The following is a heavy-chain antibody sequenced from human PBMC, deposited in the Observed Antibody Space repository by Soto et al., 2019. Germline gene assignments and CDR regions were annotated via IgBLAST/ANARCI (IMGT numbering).Heavy chain of an antibody. Sequence: QVHLVQSGAEVKKPGASVKVSCKCSGYTFTSYGITWVRQAPGQGLEWMGWISAHNGNTDYAQKGQGRVTVTRDTSTSTAYMELRSMRSDDTAVYYCARGRYGDYWGQGARVTVSS. CDR3: ARGRYGDY. D-gene: IGHD1-1*01. V-gene: IGHV1-18*01. CDR2: ISAHNGNT. CDR1: GYTFTSYG. J-gene: IGHJ4*02.